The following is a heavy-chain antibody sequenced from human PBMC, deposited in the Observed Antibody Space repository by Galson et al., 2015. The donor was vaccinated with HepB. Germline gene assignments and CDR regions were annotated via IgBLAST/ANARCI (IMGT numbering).Heavy chain of an antibody. CDR3: AVASYYYDSSGYLNYYYGMDV. Sequence: QSGAEVKKPGESLKISCKGSGYSFTSYWIGWVRQMPGKGLEWMGIIYPGDSDTRYSPSFQGQVTISADKSISTAYLQWSSLKASDTAMYYCAVASYYYDSSGYLNYYYGMDVWGQGTTVTVSS. CDR2: IYPGDSDT. V-gene: IGHV5-51*03. CDR1: GYSFTSYW. J-gene: IGHJ6*02. D-gene: IGHD3-22*01.